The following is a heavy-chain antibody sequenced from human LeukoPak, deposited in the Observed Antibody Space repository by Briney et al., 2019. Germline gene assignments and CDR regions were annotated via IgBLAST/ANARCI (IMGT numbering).Heavy chain of an antibody. J-gene: IGHJ4*02. CDR1: GYSISSGYY. D-gene: IGHD5-18*01. CDR2: IYHSGST. V-gene: IGHV4-38-2*02. Sequence: PSETLSLTCTVSGYSISSGYYWGWIRQPPGKGLEWIGSIYHSGSTYYNPSLKSRVTMSVDTPKNQFSLKLSSVTAADTAVYYCARGLSDYTAMERGFGDYWGQGTLVTVSS. CDR3: ARGLSDYTAMERGFGDY.